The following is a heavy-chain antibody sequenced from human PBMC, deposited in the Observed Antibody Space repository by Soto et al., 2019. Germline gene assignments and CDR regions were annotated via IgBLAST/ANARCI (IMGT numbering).Heavy chain of an antibody. CDR3: ARGVDAGVDV. V-gene: IGHV1-8*01. CDR2: MSPNSGAT. CDR1: GYTFTTYD. J-gene: IGHJ6*02. D-gene: IGHD1-1*01. Sequence: QVQLVQSGAEVTKPGASVKVSCKASGYTFTTYDINWVRQATGQGLEWLGWMSPNSGATGDAQKCQGRVTMTRDTSMTRAYMELSNVSSEDTAMYYCARGVDAGVDVWGQGTTVTVSS.